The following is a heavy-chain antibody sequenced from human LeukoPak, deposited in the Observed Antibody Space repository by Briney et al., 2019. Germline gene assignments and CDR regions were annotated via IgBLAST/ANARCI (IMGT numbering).Heavy chain of an antibody. Sequence: SVKVSCKASGGTFSSYTISWVRQAPGQGLEWLGGIMPLFGTAGYAQKFQGRVTITKDESTRTVYLELTSLTSDDTAVYYCARDVHGDYGSGWFDPWGQGTLVSVSS. D-gene: IGHD4-17*01. V-gene: IGHV1-69*05. CDR1: GGTFSSYT. CDR3: ARDVHGDYGSGWFDP. CDR2: IMPLFGTA. J-gene: IGHJ5*02.